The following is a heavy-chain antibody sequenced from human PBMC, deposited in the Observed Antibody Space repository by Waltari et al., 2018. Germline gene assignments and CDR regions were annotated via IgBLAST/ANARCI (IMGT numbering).Heavy chain of an antibody. CDR1: GFTFYNFA. CDR3: ARVRSMVVTQDAFDV. CDR2: IWDDGSHK. J-gene: IGHJ3*01. Sequence: QLQLVQSGGGVVQPGTSLSLSCAASGFTFYNFAMHWVRQAPGKGLEWVAVIWDDGSHKYYADSVKGRFTISRDNSKNTLFLQMNSLRAEDTAIYYCARVRSMVVTQDAFDVWGQGTEVSVSS. V-gene: IGHV3-33*01. D-gene: IGHD2-21*02.